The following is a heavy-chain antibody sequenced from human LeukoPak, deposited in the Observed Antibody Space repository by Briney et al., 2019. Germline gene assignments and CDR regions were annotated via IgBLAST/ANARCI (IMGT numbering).Heavy chain of an antibody. J-gene: IGHJ5*02. CDR1: GGSISLSYYY. D-gene: IGHD6-19*01. CDR3: ARDFKIISGWYL. V-gene: IGHV4-39*07. Sequence: PSETLSLTCSVSGGSISLSYYYWGWIRQPPGKALEWIGSVYYSGTTSYNPSLKSRVTISVDTSKNQFSLKLSSVTAADTAVYYCARDFKIISGWYLWGQGTLVTVSS. CDR2: VYYSGTT.